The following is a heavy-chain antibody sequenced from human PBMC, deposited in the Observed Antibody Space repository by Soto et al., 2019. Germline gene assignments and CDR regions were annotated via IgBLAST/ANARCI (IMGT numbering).Heavy chain of an antibody. D-gene: IGHD3-22*01. V-gene: IGHV4-39*01. CDR2: IYYSGST. CDR1: GGSISSSSYY. Sequence: SETLSLTCTVSGGSISSSSYYWGWIRQPPGKGLEWIGSIYYSGSTYYNPSLKSRVTISVDTSKNQFSLKLSSVTAADTAVYYCASGPSGSSGYYYWDFDYWGQGTLVTVSS. CDR3: ASGPSGSSGYYYWDFDY. J-gene: IGHJ4*02.